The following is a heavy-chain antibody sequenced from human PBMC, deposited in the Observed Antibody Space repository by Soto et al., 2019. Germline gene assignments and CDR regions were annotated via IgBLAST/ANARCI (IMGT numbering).Heavy chain of an antibody. CDR1: GGSIISGDYY. D-gene: IGHD6-13*01. J-gene: IGHJ5*02. CDR2: IYYSGST. V-gene: IGHV4-30-4*01. Sequence: SETLSLTCTFSGGSIISGDYYWSWIRQPPGKGLEWIGYIYYSGSTYYNPSLKSRVTISVDTSKNQFSLKLSSVTAADTAVYYCARGAGVAAAGTTNWFDPWGQGTLVTVSS. CDR3: ARGAGVAAAGTTNWFDP.